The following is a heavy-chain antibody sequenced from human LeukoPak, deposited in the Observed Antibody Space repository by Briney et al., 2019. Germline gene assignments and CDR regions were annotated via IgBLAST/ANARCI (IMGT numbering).Heavy chain of an antibody. CDR2: MNPNSGNT. D-gene: IGHD3-22*01. J-gene: IGHJ4*02. CDR3: ARFYYYDSSGYYSPQYYFDY. Sequence: ALVKVSCKASGYTFTSYDINWVRQATGQGLEWMGWMNPNSGNTGYAQKFQGRVTMTRNTSISTAYMELSSLRSEDTAVYYCARFYYYDSSGYYSPQYYFDYWGQGTLVTVSS. CDR1: GYTFTSYD. V-gene: IGHV1-8*02.